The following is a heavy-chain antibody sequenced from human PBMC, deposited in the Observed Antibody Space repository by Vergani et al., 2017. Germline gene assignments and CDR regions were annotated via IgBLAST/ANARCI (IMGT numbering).Heavy chain of an antibody. CDR3: VREGSYCGSTTCRNPSYVYYYHMDV. CDR2: IYYDGSKK. Sequence: QVQLVESGGGVVQPGRSLRLSCTSSGFTFRTYAMPWVRQAPGTGLEWVAIIYYDGSKKYYADSVKGRFTISRDNSRNTLDLLMSSLRAEDTAIYYCVREGSYCGSTTCRNPSYVYYYHMDVWGEGTTVTVSS. CDR1: GFTFRTYA. J-gene: IGHJ6*03. D-gene: IGHD2-21*01. V-gene: IGHV3-33*01.